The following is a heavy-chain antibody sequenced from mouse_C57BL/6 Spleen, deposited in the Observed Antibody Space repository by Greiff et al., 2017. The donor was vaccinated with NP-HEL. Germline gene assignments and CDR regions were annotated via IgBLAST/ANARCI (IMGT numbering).Heavy chain of an antibody. J-gene: IGHJ2*01. D-gene: IGHD1-1*01. CDR1: GYTFTSYW. CDR3: ARGAYYYGSPDFDY. Sequence: QVQLQQPGAELVRPGTSVKLSCKASGYTFTSYWMHWVKQRPGQGLEWIGVIDPSDSYTNYNPKFKGKATLTVDTSSSTAYMQLSSLTSEDSAVYYCARGAYYYGSPDFDYWGQGTTLTVSS. CDR2: IDPSDSYT. V-gene: IGHV1-59*01.